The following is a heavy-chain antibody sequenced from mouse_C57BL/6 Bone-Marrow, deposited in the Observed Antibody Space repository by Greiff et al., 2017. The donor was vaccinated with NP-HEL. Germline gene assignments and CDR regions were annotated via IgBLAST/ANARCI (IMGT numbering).Heavy chain of an antibody. V-gene: IGHV14-4*01. CDR2: IDPENGDT. Sequence: EVKLMESGAELVRPGASVKLSCTASGFNIKDDSMHWVKQRPEQGLEWIGWIDPENGDTEYASKFQGKATITADTSSNTAYLQLSSLTSEDTAVYYCTTLFAYWGQGTLVTVSA. J-gene: IGHJ3*01. CDR1: GFNIKDDS. CDR3: TTLFAY.